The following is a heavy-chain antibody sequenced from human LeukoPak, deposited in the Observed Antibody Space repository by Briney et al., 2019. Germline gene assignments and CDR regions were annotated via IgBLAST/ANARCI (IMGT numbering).Heavy chain of an antibody. D-gene: IGHD6-13*01. J-gene: IGHJ4*02. CDR2: IYHSGST. CDR3: ARVAIATAASWDS. CDR1: GGSISSSNW. V-gene: IGHV4-4*02. Sequence: TSETLSLTCAVSGGSISSSNWWSWVRQPPGKGLEWIGEIYHSGSTNYNPSLKSRVTISVDKSKNQFSLKLSSVTAADTAVYYCARVAIATAASWDSWGQGTLVTVSS.